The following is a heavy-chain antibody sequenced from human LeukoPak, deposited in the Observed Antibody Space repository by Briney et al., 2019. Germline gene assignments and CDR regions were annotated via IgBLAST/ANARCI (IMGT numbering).Heavy chain of an antibody. Sequence: KSSETLSLTCAVYGGSFSGHYCTWIRQPPGKGLEWIGEINHSGSTTYNPSLNSRVTISVDTSKNQFSLRLSPVTAADTAVYYCARPRYGSGSLDSWGQGTLVTVSS. CDR3: ARPRYGSGSLDS. D-gene: IGHD3-10*01. CDR1: GGSFSGHY. V-gene: IGHV4-34*01. J-gene: IGHJ4*02. CDR2: INHSGST.